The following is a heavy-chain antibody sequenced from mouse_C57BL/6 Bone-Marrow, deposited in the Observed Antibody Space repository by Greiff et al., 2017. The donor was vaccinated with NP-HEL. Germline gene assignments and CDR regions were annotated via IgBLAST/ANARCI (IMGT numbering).Heavy chain of an antibody. D-gene: IGHD1-1*01. CDR2: IDPETGGT. J-gene: IGHJ4*01. CDR1: GYTFTDYE. CDR3: TSAITTVVAPYYYAIDY. Sequence: VQLQQSGAELVRPGASVTLSCKASGYTFTDYEMHWVKQTPVHGLEWIGAIDPETGGTAYNQKFKGKAILTADKSSSTAYMELRSLTSADSAFYYCTSAITTVVAPYYYAIDYWGQGTSVTVSS. V-gene: IGHV1-15*01.